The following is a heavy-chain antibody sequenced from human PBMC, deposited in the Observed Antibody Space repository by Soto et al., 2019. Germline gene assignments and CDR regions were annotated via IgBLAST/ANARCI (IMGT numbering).Heavy chain of an antibody. J-gene: IGHJ4*02. Sequence: GASVKVSCKASGYTFTSYYMHWVRQAPGQGLEWMGIINPSGGSTSYAQKFQGRVTMTRDTSTSTVYMELSSLRSEDTAVYYCATGTSGYSSGWSDYFDYWGQGTLVTVSS. CDR1: GYTFTSYY. CDR2: INPSGGST. V-gene: IGHV1-46*01. D-gene: IGHD6-19*01. CDR3: ATGTSGYSSGWSDYFDY.